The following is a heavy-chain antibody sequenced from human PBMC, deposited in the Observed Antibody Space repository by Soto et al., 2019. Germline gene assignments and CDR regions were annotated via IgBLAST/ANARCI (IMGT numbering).Heavy chain of an antibody. V-gene: IGHV3-23*01. CDR2: ITGSGGRT. CDR1: GFTFSSYA. Sequence: GGSLRLSCAASGFTFSSYAMSWVRQAPGKGLEWVSAITGSGGRTYYADSVKGRFTISRDNSKNTLYLQMNSLRAEDTAIYSCAKDRVATTRSYYYSGMDVWGKGTTVTVSS. D-gene: IGHD5-12*01. CDR3: AKDRVATTRSYYYSGMDV. J-gene: IGHJ6*04.